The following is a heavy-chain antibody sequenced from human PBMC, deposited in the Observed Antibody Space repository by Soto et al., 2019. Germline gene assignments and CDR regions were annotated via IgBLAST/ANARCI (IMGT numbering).Heavy chain of an antibody. V-gene: IGHV4-34*01. CDR1: GGSFSGYY. CDR2: INHSGST. CDR3: TRGAVGATTGLDF. J-gene: IGHJ4*02. Sequence: NPSETLSLTCAVYGGSFSGYYWSWIRQPPGKGLEWIGEINHSGSTNYNPSLKSRVTISVDTSKKQFSLKLSSVTAADTAVYYCTRGAVGATTGLDFWGQGTLVTVSS. D-gene: IGHD1-26*01.